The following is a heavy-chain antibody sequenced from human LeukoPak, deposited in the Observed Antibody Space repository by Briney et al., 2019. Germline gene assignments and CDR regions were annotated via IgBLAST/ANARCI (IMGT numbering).Heavy chain of an antibody. Sequence: GGSLSLSCTVSGFTVSSNSMSWVRQAPGKGLEWVSFIYSDNTHYSDSVKGRFTISRDNSKNTLYLQMNSLRAEDTAVYYCAKDDYGDYIGTWGQGTLVTVSS. CDR2: IYSDNT. CDR1: GFTVSSNS. V-gene: IGHV3-53*01. D-gene: IGHD4-17*01. CDR3: AKDDYGDYIGT. J-gene: IGHJ4*02.